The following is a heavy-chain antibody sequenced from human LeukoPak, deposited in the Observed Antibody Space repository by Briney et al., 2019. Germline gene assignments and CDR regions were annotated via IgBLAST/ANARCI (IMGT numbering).Heavy chain of an antibody. CDR2: INPSGGST. Sequence: ASVKVSCKASGYTFTSYYMHWVRQAPGQGLEWMGIINPSGGSTSYAQKFQARVTMTRDTSISPAYMELSMLRSDDTAVYYWARDRGDYYGSGSYNYYYYGMDVWGQGPTVTVS. V-gene: IGHV1-46*01. J-gene: IGHJ6*02. CDR3: ARDRGDYYGSGSYNYYYYGMDV. D-gene: IGHD3-10*01. CDR1: GYTFTSYY.